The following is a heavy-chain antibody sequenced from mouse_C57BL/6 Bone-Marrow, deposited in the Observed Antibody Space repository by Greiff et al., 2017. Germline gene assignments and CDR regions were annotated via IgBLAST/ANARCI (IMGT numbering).Heavy chain of an antibody. CDR2: IDPENGDT. CDR1: GFNIKDDY. D-gene: IGHD1-1*01. J-gene: IGHJ3*01. Sequence: EVQLKQSGAELVRPGASVKLSCTASGFNIKDDYMHWVKQRPEQGLEWIGWIDPENGDTEYASKFQGKATITADTSSNTAYLQLSSLTSEDTAVYYCTIYYYGSWFAYWGQGTLVTVSA. CDR3: TIYYYGSWFAY. V-gene: IGHV14-4*01.